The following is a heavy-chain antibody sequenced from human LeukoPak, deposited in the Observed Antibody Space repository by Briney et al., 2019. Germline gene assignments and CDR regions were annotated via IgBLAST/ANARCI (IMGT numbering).Heavy chain of an antibody. J-gene: IGHJ4*02. CDR2: IYYTGST. Sequence: SETLSLTCTVSGGSISGYYWGWIRQPPGKGLEWIAYIYYTGSTYYNPSLKSRVTISVDTSKNQFSLKLSSVTAADTAVYYCAREGYCSGGSCYRAFDYWGQGTLVTVSS. CDR3: AREGYCSGGSCYRAFDY. CDR1: GGSISGYY. D-gene: IGHD2-15*01. V-gene: IGHV4-59*12.